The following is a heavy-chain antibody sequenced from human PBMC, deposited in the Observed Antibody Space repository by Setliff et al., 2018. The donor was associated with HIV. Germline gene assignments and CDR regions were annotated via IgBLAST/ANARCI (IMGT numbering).Heavy chain of an antibody. CDR2: IYTSGSS. Sequence: PSETLSLTCTVSGGAISSYYWGWIRQSAGRGLEWIGRIYTSGSSKNNPSFESRVTMSLDTSKNQLSLQLRSVTVADTAAYYCAKAAGYYDGSGYFDSWGQGTLVTVSS. D-gene: IGHD3-22*01. CDR1: GGAISSYY. CDR3: AKAAGYYDGSGYFDS. V-gene: IGHV4-4*07. J-gene: IGHJ4*02.